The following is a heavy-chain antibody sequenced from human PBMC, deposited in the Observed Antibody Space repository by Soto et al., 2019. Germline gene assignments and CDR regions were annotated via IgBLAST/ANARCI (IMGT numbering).Heavy chain of an antibody. D-gene: IGHD6-13*01. CDR2: IYYTGST. Sequence: QVQLQESGPGLVKPSETLSLTCTISGDSISSSSYFWGWIRQPPGKGLEWIGPIYYTGSTYYNPSRKTRVTVSVDTAKNPSSLKLRSVTAADTAVYYCARLLAAGAVDYWGQGSLVTVSS. CDR1: GDSISSSSYF. CDR3: ARLLAAGAVDY. V-gene: IGHV4-39*01. J-gene: IGHJ4*02.